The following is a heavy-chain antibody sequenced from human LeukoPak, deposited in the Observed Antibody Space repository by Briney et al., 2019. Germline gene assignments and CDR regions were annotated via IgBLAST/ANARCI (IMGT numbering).Heavy chain of an antibody. V-gene: IGHV3-48*03. CDR2: ISSSGSTI. Sequence: PGGSLRLFCAASGFTFSSYEMNWVRQAPGKGLEWVSYISSSGSTIYYADSVKGRFTISRDNAKNSLYLQMNSLRAEDTAVYYCASLPTGVPAADAFDIWGQGTMVTVSS. CDR1: GFTFSSYE. D-gene: IGHD2-2*01. J-gene: IGHJ3*02. CDR3: ASLPTGVPAADAFDI.